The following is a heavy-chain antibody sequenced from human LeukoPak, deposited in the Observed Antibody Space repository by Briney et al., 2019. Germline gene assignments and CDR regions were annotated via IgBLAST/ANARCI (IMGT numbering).Heavy chain of an antibody. V-gene: IGHV4-39*07. CDR2: IYYSGST. D-gene: IGHD4-11*01. CDR3: ARYGNYEDSEYFDY. CDR1: GGSLSSSSYY. Sequence: SETLSLTCTVAGGSLSSSSYYWGWLRQPPGKGLEWLGSIYYSGSTYYNPSLKRRFTITLDTSQNLFSLELNSLNTPGRAVYLCARYGNYEDSEYFDYWGQGTLVTV. J-gene: IGHJ4*02.